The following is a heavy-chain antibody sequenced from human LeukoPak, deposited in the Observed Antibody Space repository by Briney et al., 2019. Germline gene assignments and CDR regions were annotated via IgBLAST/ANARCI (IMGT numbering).Heavy chain of an antibody. CDR2: IIPIFGIA. D-gene: IGHD3-22*01. V-gene: IGHV1-69*04. CDR3: ASPKVYYYDKANAFDI. J-gene: IGHJ3*02. CDR1: GGTFSSYA. Sequence: ASVKVSCKASGGTFSSYAISWVRQAPGQGLEWMGRIIPIFGIANYAQKFQGRVTITADKSTSTAYMELSSLRSEDTAVYYCASPKVYYYDKANAFDIWGQGTMVTVSS.